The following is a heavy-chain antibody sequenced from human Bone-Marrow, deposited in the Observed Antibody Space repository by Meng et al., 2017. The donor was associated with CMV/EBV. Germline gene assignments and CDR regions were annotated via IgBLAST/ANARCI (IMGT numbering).Heavy chain of an antibody. Sequence: GESLKISCAASGFTFDDYGMSWVRQAPGKGLEWVSVIYSGGSGGNTYYADSVKGRFTISRDNSKNTLHLQMNRLRADDTALYYCAREASTGCYDYWGQGTLVTVSS. CDR2: IYSGGSGGNT. CDR3: AREASTGCYDY. D-gene: IGHD2-2*01. V-gene: IGHV3-23*03. CDR1: GFTFDDYG. J-gene: IGHJ4*02.